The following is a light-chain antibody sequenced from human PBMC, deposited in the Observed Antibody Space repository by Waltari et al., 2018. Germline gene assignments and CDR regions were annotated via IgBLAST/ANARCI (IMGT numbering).Light chain of an antibody. V-gene: IGLV2-14*03. CDR2: DVK. Sequence: HSALTQPASVSGSPGQSITISCTGISSDIYHYKSVSLYQQHPGKAPKLIIYDVKVRPSRVSNRFSGSKSGNTASLTISGLQADDEADYYCSSYVSSNFGSGTKVTVL. CDR1: SSDIYHYKS. CDR3: SSYVSSN. J-gene: IGLJ1*01.